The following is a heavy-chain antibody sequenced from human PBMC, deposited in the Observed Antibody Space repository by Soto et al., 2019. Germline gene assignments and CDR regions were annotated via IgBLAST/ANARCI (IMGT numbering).Heavy chain of an antibody. J-gene: IGHJ4*02. CDR2: IYHSEST. Sequence: QLQLQESGSGLVKPSQILSLTCAVSGGSISSGGYSWSWIRQPPGKGLEWIGYIYHSESTYNNPSLKSRVTTSVDRSKNQFSLKLSSVTAADTAVYYCARGQVVAAQHWGQGTLVTVSS. V-gene: IGHV4-30-2*01. CDR3: ARGQVVAAQH. D-gene: IGHD2-15*01. CDR1: GGSISSGGYS.